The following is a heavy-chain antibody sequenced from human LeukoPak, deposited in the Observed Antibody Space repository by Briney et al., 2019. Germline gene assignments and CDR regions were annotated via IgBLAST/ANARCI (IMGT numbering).Heavy chain of an antibody. J-gene: IGHJ4*02. D-gene: IGHD3-9*01. CDR1: GYTFTSYY. V-gene: IGHV1-46*01. CDR3: ARAYYDILTGYYD. Sequence: ASVKVSCKASGYTFTSYYMHWVRQAPGQGLEWMGIINTSGGSTSYAQKFQGRVTMTRDTSTSTVYMELSSLRSEDTAVYYCARAYYDILTGYYDWGQGTLVTVSS. CDR2: INTSGGST.